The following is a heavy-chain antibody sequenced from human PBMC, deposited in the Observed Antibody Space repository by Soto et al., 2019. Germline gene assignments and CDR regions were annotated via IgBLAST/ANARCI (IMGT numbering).Heavy chain of an antibody. CDR3: ARDKDRLQLGGNYSFILDV. D-gene: IGHD1-7*01. J-gene: IGHJ6*02. CDR1: GGTFRTSA. V-gene: IGHV1-69*12. CDR2: IMPVFRRP. Sequence: QVQLVQSGAEVKKPGSSVKVSCKASGGTFRTSAISWVRQAPGQGLEWVGGIMPVFRRPKYAQNFQDRVTITADESTSTAYMELTSLRSDDTAGYYCARDKDRLQLGGNYSFILDVWGQGTAVTVSS.